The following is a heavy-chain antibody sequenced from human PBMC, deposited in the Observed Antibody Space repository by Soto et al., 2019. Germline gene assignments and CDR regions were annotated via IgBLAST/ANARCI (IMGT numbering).Heavy chain of an antibody. V-gene: IGHV4-59*01. CDR3: ARGRYCLTGRCFPNWFDS. CDR2: VYYTGTT. J-gene: IGHJ5*01. D-gene: IGHD7-27*01. CDR1: GGSIGSYH. Sequence: SETLSLTSTVSGGSIGSYHWSWVRQPPGKGLEWIASVYYTGTTNYNPSLGSRVTISIDAPGNRFSMEITSVTAADTAVYFCARGRYCLTGRCFPNWFDSWGQGALVTVSS.